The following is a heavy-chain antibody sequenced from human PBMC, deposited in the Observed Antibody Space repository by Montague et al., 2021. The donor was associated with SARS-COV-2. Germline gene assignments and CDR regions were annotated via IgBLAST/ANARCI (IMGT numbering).Heavy chain of an antibody. CDR3: AHQYYDYVWGSYRPDYFDY. CDR2: IYWDDDR. Sequence: PVLVKPTQTLTLTCTFSGFSLSTSGVGVAWIRQPPGKALEWLAIIYWDDDRRYSPSLESGLTITKGTSQNQVVITLTDMGPADTAAYFCAHQYYDYVWGSYRPDYFDYWGQGTLVTVSS. D-gene: IGHD3-16*02. V-gene: IGHV2-5*02. J-gene: IGHJ4*02. CDR1: GFSLSTSGVG.